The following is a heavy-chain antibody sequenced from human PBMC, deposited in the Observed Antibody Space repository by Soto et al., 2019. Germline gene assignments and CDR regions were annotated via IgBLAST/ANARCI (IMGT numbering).Heavy chain of an antibody. V-gene: IGHV3-23*01. J-gene: IGHJ4*01. CDR3: TKGAWLDY. CDR2: ILGRDDST. Sequence: GGSLRLSCAASGFTFSTFDMSWVRQAPGKGLEWVSVILGRDDSTYYADSVKGRFTISRDPFKNMLYLQMNSLRAEDTAIYFCTKGAWLDYWDHGTLVTVSS. CDR1: GFTFSTFD.